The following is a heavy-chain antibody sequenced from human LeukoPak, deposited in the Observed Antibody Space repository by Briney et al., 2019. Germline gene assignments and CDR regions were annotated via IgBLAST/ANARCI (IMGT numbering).Heavy chain of an antibody. CDR2: ISAYNGNT. D-gene: IGHD4-17*01. J-gene: IGHJ3*02. Sequence: VASVTVSCKPSGYTFTTYGITWVRQAPGQGLEWMGWISAYNGNTNYAQKLQGRVTMTTDTSTNTAYMELRSLRSDDTAVYYCARDRSPYYGDYTYSDAFDIWGQGTMVTVSS. CDR3: ARDRSPYYGDYTYSDAFDI. CDR1: GYTFTTYG. V-gene: IGHV1-18*01.